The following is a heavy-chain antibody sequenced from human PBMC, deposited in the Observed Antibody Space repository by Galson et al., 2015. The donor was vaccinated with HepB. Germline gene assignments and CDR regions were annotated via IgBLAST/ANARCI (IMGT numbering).Heavy chain of an antibody. V-gene: IGHV1-69*13. J-gene: IGHJ6*02. D-gene: IGHD3-10*01. Sequence: SVKVSCKASGGTFSNCAIGWVRQAPGQGLEWMGGIIPVFGTSNYAQKFQGRVTITADESTSTAYMELRSLTSEDTAMYYCARGGAPRSRNYHYYGLDVWGQGTTVIVS. CDR3: ARGGAPRSRNYHYYGLDV. CDR1: GGTFSNCA. CDR2: IIPVFGTS.